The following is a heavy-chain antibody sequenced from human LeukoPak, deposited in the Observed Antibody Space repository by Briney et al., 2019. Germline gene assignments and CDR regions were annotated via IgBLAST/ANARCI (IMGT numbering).Heavy chain of an antibody. J-gene: IGHJ4*02. Sequence: ASVKVSCKASGYTFTGYYMHWVRQAPGQGLEWMGWINPNSGGTNYAQKFQGRVTMTRDTSISTAYMELSRLRSDDTAVYYCAREMGYDILTGYYAAYFDYWGQGTLVTVSS. CDR2: INPNSGGT. V-gene: IGHV1-2*02. CDR1: GYTFTGYY. D-gene: IGHD3-9*01. CDR3: AREMGYDILTGYYAAYFDY.